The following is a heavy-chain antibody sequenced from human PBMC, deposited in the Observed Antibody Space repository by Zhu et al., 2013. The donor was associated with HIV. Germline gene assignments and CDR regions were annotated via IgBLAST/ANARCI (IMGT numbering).Heavy chain of an antibody. CDR1: GYTFTTYG. CDR2: ISAYNINT. D-gene: IGHD6-13*01. J-gene: IGHJ4*02. Sequence: QVQLVQSGAEVKKPGASVKVSCKASGYTFTTYGISWVRQAPGQGLEWMGWISAYNINTNYAQKLQGRVTMTIDTSTRTAYMELRSLRSDDTAVYYCGERSGSTVLTYLDYSGQGPLVTVVL. CDR3: GERSGSTVLTYLDY. V-gene: IGHV1-18*01.